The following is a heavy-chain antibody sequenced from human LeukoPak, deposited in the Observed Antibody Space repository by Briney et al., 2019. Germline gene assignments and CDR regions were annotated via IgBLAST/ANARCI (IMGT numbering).Heavy chain of an antibody. CDR3: SKEGVRCCHDDY. CDR2: IHYDGSIK. Sequence: GGSLRLSCAASGFTFSSSGLHWVRQAPDKGLEWVAFIHYDGSIKYYADSVKGRFTISRDNSKNTLYLQMDSLRGEDTAVYYCSKEGVRCCHDDYWGRETLVTVSS. CDR1: GFTFSSSG. V-gene: IGHV3-30*02. J-gene: IGHJ4*02. D-gene: IGHD2-2*01.